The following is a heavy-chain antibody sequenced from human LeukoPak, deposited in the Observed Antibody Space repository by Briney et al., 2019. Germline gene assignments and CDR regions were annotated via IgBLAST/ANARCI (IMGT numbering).Heavy chain of an antibody. CDR2: IWPDGNNK. J-gene: IGHJ4*02. V-gene: IGHV3-33*01. CDR3: GRGQPGVAAAGNLDY. CDR1: GFTFSSYA. D-gene: IGHD6-13*01. Sequence: GGSLRLSCAASGFTFSSYAMHWVRQAPGKGLEWVAIIWPDGNNKYYADSVGGRFTISRDTSKNTLFLQMNSLRAEDTAVYYCGRGQPGVAAAGNLDYWGQGTLVTVSS.